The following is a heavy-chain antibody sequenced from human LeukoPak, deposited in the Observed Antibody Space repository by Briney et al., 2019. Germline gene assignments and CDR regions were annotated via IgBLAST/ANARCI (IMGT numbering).Heavy chain of an antibody. J-gene: IGHJ4*02. Sequence: SQTLSLTCTVSGGSISSGSYYWRWIRQPAGKGLEWIGRIYTSGSTNYNPSLKSRVTISVDTSKNQFSLKLSSVTAADTAVYYCARIRGDCGGDCSPFDYWGQGTLVTVSS. CDR3: ARIRGDCGGDCSPFDY. CDR2: IYTSGST. D-gene: IGHD2-21*02. CDR1: GGSISSGSYY. V-gene: IGHV4-61*02.